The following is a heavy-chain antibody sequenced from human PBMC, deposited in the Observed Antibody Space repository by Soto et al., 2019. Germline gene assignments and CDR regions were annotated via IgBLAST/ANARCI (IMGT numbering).Heavy chain of an antibody. Sequence: PSQTLSLTCAISGDSVSSNSAAWNWIRQSPSRGLEWLGRTYYRSKWYNDYAVSVKSRITINPDTSKNQFSLQLNSVTPEDTAVYYCALSSWLAPGHYFDYWGQGTLVTVSS. V-gene: IGHV6-1*01. CDR1: GDSVSSNSAA. CDR3: ALSSWLAPGHYFDY. J-gene: IGHJ4*02. CDR2: TYYRSKWYN. D-gene: IGHD6-19*01.